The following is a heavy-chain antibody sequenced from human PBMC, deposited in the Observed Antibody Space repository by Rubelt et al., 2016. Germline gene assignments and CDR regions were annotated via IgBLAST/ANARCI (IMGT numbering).Heavy chain of an antibody. V-gene: IGHV1-46*01. D-gene: IGHD5-24*01. CDR1: GYTFTSYY. Sequence: QVQLVQSGAEVKKPGASVKVSCKASGYTFTSYYMHWVRQAPGQGLEWMGIINPSGGSTSYAQMVQGRVTLTRGTSTSTVYMELSSLRAEDTAVYYCARTKTVEMATIPLAYWGQGTLVTVSS. J-gene: IGHJ4*02. CDR2: INPSGGST. CDR3: ARTKTVEMATIPLAY.